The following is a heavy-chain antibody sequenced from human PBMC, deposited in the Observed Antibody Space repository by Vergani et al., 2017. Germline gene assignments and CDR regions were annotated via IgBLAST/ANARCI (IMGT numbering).Heavy chain of an antibody. V-gene: IGHV3-30*03. D-gene: IGHD1-1*01. CDR3: ATKSCGTPGCQIGYFRE. CDR2: ISYDGTQK. CDR1: GFTFNHYA. J-gene: IGHJ1*01. Sequence: VQLLESGGDLVQPGGSLRLSCAASGFTFNHYAMNWVRQAPGKGLEWVAGISYDGTQKYYADSVKGRFTISRDNSKSTLYLQMNSLRTEDTAVYYCATKSCGTPGCQIGYFREWGQGTLVTVSS.